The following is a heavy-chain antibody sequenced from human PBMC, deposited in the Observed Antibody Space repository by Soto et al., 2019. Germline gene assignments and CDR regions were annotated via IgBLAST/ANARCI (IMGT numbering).Heavy chain of an antibody. Sequence: EVILVESGGGPVKPGGSLRLSCAASKFTFSDYNMHWVRQAPGKGLEWVSSISSSSSNIKYADAVKGRFTISRDNDANTVYLQMSGQGVEDTAVYYCGTVGGGAYFAFVGWGQGALVNDSS. CDR2: ISSSSSNI. D-gene: IGHD3-9*01. V-gene: IGHV3-21*02. J-gene: IGHJ1*01. CDR3: GTVGGGAYFAFVG. CDR1: KFTFSDYN.